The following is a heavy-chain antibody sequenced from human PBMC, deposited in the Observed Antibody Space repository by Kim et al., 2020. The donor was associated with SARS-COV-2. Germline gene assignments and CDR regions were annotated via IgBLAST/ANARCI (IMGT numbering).Heavy chain of an antibody. J-gene: IGHJ4*02. CDR1: GFTFSSYA. V-gene: IGHV3-30-3*01. Sequence: GGSLRLSCAASGFTFSSYAMHWVRQAPGKGLEWVAVISYDGSNKYYADSVKGRFTISRDNSKNTLYLQMNSLRAEDTAVYYCARGKTMELKNFDYWGQGTLVTVSS. CDR3: ARGKTMELKNFDY. CDR2: ISYDGSNK. D-gene: IGHD3-10*01.